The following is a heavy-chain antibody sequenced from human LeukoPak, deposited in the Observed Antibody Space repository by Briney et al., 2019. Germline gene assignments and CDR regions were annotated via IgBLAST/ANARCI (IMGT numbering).Heavy chain of an antibody. V-gene: IGHV1-2*02. CDR1: GYTLTGYY. Sequence: ASVKVSCKASGYTLTGYYMHWVRQAPGQAPEWMGWINPNSGGTNYAQKFQGRVTMTRDTPISTAYMELSRLRSDDTAVYYCASAGYGSSWYGAFDIWGQGTMVTVSS. CDR2: INPNSGGT. CDR3: ASAGYGSSWYGAFDI. J-gene: IGHJ3*02. D-gene: IGHD6-13*01.